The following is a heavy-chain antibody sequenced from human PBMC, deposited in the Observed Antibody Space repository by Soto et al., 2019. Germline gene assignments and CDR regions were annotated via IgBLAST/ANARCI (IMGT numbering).Heavy chain of an antibody. V-gene: IGHV3-30*18. D-gene: IGHD6-19*01. CDR3: AKEAVAGTDSSGFVDD. CDR1: GFTFSSYG. Sequence: PGGSLRLSCAASGFTFSSYGMHWVRQAPGKGLEWVAVISYDGSNKYYADSVKGRFTISRDNSKNTLYLQMNSLRAEDTAVYYCAKEAVAGTDSSGFVDDWGQGTLVTVSS. J-gene: IGHJ4*02. CDR2: ISYDGSNK.